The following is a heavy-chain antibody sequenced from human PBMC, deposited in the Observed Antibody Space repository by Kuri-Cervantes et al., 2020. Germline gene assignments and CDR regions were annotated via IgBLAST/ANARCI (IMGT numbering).Heavy chain of an antibody. CDR3: ARSVWYWFDP. CDR2: IYYSGSA. V-gene: IGHV4-38-2*01. J-gene: IGHJ5*02. CDR1: GYSISSGYY. Sequence: GSLRLSCAVSGYSISSGYYWGWIRQPPGKGLGWIGSIYYSGSAYYNPSLKSRVTISVDTSKNQFSLKLSSVTAADTAVYYCARSVWYWFDPWGQGTLVTVSS. D-gene: IGHD2-21*01.